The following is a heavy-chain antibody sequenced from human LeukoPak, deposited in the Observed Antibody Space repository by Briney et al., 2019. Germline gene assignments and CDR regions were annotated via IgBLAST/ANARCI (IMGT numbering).Heavy chain of an antibody. D-gene: IGHD4-23*01. Sequence: ASVTVSCTSSGYTFTSYYMHWVRQAPGQGLEWMGIINPSGGSTSYAQKFQGRVTMTRDTSTSTVYMELSSLRSEDTAVYYCARDGSVFDGGNNYYYYYMDVWGKGTTVTVSS. CDR2: INPSGGST. J-gene: IGHJ6*03. CDR1: GYTFTSYY. V-gene: IGHV1-46*01. CDR3: ARDGSVFDGGNNYYYYYMDV.